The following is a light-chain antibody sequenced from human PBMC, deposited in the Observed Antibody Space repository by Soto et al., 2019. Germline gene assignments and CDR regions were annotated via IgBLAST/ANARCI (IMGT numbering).Light chain of an antibody. J-gene: IGKJ1*01. V-gene: IGKV3-15*01. CDR2: DAS. CDR1: QSVSSK. CDR3: QQFNNWPRT. Sequence: EIAMTQSPATLSVSPGARATFYCRASQSVSSKLAWYQQKPGQAPRLLIYDASTRATGIPARFSGSGSGTEFTLTISSLQSEDFAVYYCQQFNNWPRTFGQGTKVDIK.